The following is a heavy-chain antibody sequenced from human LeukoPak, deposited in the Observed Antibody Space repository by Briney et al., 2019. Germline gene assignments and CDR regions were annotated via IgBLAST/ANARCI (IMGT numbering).Heavy chain of an antibody. CDR2: IRGSDGRT. Sequence: GGSLRLSCAASGFTFSSSAMSWVRQAPGKGLEWVLSIRGSDGRTFYADSVKGRFTISRDNSKNTLYLQMNSLGAEDTAVYYCAKAVDFYGSGSYYTSDYWGQGTLVTVSS. J-gene: IGHJ4*02. D-gene: IGHD3-10*01. V-gene: IGHV3-23*01. CDR3: AKAVDFYGSGSYYTSDY. CDR1: GFTFSSSA.